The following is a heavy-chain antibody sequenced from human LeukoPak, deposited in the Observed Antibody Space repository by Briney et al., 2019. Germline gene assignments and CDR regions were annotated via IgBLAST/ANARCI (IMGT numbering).Heavy chain of an antibody. J-gene: IGHJ4*02. CDR2: IYYSGST. CDR1: GYSISSGYY. V-gene: IGHV4-38-2*02. D-gene: IGHD6-6*01. Sequence: SETLSLTCTVSGYSISSGYYWGWIRQPPGKGLECIGTIYYSGSTYYNPSLKSRVTISVDTSKNQFSLKLSSVTAADTAVYYCARESNSSFDYWGQGTLVTVSS. CDR3: ARESNSSFDY.